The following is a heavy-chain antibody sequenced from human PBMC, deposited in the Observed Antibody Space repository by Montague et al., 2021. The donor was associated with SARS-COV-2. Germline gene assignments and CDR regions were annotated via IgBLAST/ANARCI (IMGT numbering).Heavy chain of an antibody. CDR1: GGSISSYH. CDR3: ARRALGYCSSTSCETAFDI. V-gene: IGHV4-59*08. D-gene: IGHD2-2*01. CDR2: IYYSGST. J-gene: IGHJ3*02. Sequence: SKTLSLTCTVSGGSISSYHWSWIRQPPGKGLEWIGYIYYSGSTNYNPSLKSRVTISVDTSKNQFSLKLSSVTAADTAVYYCARRALGYCSSTSCETAFDIWGQGTMVTVSS.